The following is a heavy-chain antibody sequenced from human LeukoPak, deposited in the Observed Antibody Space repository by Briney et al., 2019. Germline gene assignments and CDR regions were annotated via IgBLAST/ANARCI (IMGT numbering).Heavy chain of an antibody. CDR2: IRDDGGEI. D-gene: IGHD1-26*01. V-gene: IGHV3-7*01. CDR1: GFTFSSYW. CDR3: ARDKPRGSYYGSIFDS. Sequence: RGSLRVSCEASGFTFSSYWMSWVRQAPGKGLEWVANIRDDGGEIYYVDSVKGRFTISRDNAKSSLFLQMNSLRAEDAAVYYCARDKPRGSYYGSIFDSWGQGTLVTVSS. J-gene: IGHJ4*02.